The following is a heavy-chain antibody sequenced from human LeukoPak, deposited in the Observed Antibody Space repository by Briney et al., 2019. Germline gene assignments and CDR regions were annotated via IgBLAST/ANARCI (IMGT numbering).Heavy chain of an antibody. D-gene: IGHD3-22*01. CDR1: GFTFSSYA. J-gene: IGHJ3*02. CDR3: ARGRSGFSYAFDI. CDR2: ISGSGGST. V-gene: IGHV3-23*01. Sequence: PGGSLRLSCAASGFTFSSYAMSWVRQAPGKGLEWVSAISGSGGSTYYADSVKGRFTISRDNSKNTLYLQMNSLRAEDTAVYYCARGRSGFSYAFDIWGQGTMVTVSS.